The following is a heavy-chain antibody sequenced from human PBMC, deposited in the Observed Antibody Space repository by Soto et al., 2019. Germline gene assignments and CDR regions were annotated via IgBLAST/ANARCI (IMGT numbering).Heavy chain of an antibody. D-gene: IGHD3-22*01. CDR3: ARVAGYYFTDAFDI. CDR2: IWYDGSNK. J-gene: IGHJ3*02. CDR1: GFTFSSYG. V-gene: IGHV3-33*01. Sequence: GGSLRLSCAASGFTFSSYGMHWVRQAPGKGLEWVAVIWYDGSNKYYADSVKGRFTISRDNSKNTLYLQMNSLRAEDTAVYYCARVAGYYFTDAFDIWGHGTMVTVSS.